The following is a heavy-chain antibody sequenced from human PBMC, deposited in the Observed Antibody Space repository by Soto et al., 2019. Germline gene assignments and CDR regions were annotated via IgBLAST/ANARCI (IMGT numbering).Heavy chain of an antibody. CDR3: ARYNSGWFDY. V-gene: IGHV4-59*01. J-gene: IGHJ4*02. Sequence: QVQLQESGPGLVKPSETLSLTCSVSAGSISSDYWSWIRQPPGKGLEWMGYIYYSGSTNYNPSLKDRLTISVDTSKKQFSLKVSSVTAADTAVYYCARYNSGWFDYWGQGTLVTVSS. CDR2: IYYSGST. D-gene: IGHD6-19*01. CDR1: AGSISSDY.